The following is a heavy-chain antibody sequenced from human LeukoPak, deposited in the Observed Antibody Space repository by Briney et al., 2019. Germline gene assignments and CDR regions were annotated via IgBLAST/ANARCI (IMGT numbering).Heavy chain of an antibody. Sequence: GGSLRLSCAASGFTFSSYAMSWVRQAPGKGLEWVSAISGSGGSTYYADSVKGRFTISRDNAKNSLYLQMNSLRAEDTAVYYCARAPSKYDFWSGYHYYYMDVWGKGTTVTVSS. D-gene: IGHD3-3*01. CDR1: GFTFSSYA. CDR3: ARAPSKYDFWSGYHYYYMDV. J-gene: IGHJ6*03. V-gene: IGHV3-23*01. CDR2: ISGSGGST.